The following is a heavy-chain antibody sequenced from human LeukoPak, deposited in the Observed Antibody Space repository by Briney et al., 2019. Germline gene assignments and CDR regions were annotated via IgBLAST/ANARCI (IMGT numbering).Heavy chain of an antibody. Sequence: GGSLRLSCAASGFTFSSYAMSWVRQAPGKGLEWVSAISGSGGSTYYADSVKGRFTISRDNAKNSLYLQMNSLRAEDTAVYYCARAPSKYDFWSGYHYYYMDVWGKGTTVTVSS. D-gene: IGHD3-3*01. CDR1: GFTFSSYA. CDR3: ARAPSKYDFWSGYHYYYMDV. J-gene: IGHJ6*03. V-gene: IGHV3-23*01. CDR2: ISGSGGST.